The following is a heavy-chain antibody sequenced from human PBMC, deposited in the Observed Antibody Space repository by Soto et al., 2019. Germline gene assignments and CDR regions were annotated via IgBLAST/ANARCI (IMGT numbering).Heavy chain of an antibody. Sequence: SETLSPPCSVPGCSISSSSFYWGWIRQPPGKGLEWIGRIYFSGNPYYDPSLKGRVTISVDTSKNQFSLELSSVTAADTAVYYCARQGCKSGYDYELDYWGQGTVVTASS. CDR1: GCSISSSSFY. CDR3: ARQGCKSGYDYELDY. V-gene: IGHV4-39*01. J-gene: IGHJ4*02. CDR2: IYFSGNP. D-gene: IGHD5-12*01.